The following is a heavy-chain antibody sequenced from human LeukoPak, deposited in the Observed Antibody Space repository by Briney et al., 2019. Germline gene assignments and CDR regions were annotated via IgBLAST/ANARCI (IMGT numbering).Heavy chain of an antibody. CDR2: IYYSGST. CDR1: GVSISSSSYY. V-gene: IGHV4-39*01. J-gene: IGHJ4*02. D-gene: IGHD3-22*01. Sequence: SETLSLTCTVSGVSISSSSYYWGWIRQPPGKGLEWIGSIYYSGSTYYNPSLKSRVTISVDTSKNQFSLKLSSVTAADTAVYYCARQGDSSGFDYWGQGTLVTVSS. CDR3: ARQGDSSGFDY.